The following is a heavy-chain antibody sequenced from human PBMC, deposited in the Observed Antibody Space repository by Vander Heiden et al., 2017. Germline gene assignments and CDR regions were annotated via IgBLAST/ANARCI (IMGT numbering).Heavy chain of an antibody. Sequence: EVQLLEAGGGLVQPGGSLRLSCPASGFTFSSYAMSWVRQAPGKGLEWVSAISGSGGSTYYADSVKGRFTISRDNSKNTLYLQMNSLRAEDTAVYYCAKATVTTTSYYYYYGMDVWGQGTTVTVSS. D-gene: IGHD4-17*01. J-gene: IGHJ6*02. CDR2: ISGSGGST. V-gene: IGHV3-23*01. CDR1: GFTFSSYA. CDR3: AKATVTTTSYYYYYGMDV.